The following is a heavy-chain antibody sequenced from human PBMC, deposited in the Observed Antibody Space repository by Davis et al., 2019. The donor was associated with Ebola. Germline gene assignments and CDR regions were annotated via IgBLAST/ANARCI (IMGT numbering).Heavy chain of an antibody. Sequence: GESLKISCADSVITFSSYAMTWVRQAPGKGLEWVSAISGSGGTTYYAGSVKGRFTVSRDNSKKTMYLQMNSLRAEDTAVYYCARSGLSFGVVKYHYGMDVWSKGTTVTVSS. V-gene: IGHV3-23*01. J-gene: IGHJ6*04. CDR3: ARSGLSFGVVKYHYGMDV. D-gene: IGHD3-3*01. CDR2: ISGSGGTT. CDR1: VITFSSYA.